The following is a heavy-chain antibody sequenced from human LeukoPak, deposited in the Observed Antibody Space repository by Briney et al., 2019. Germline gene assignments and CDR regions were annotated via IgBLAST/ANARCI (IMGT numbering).Heavy chain of an antibody. CDR3: ARAPNPKYYYDSSGYLDY. D-gene: IGHD3-22*01. Sequence: SETLSLTCTVYGYSISSGYYWGWIRQPPGKGLEWIGSIYHSGSTYYNPSLKSRVTISVDTSKNQFSLKLSSVTAADTAVYYCARAPNPKYYYDSSGYLDYWGQGTLVTVSS. CDR1: GYSISSGYY. V-gene: IGHV4-38-2*02. J-gene: IGHJ4*02. CDR2: IYHSGST.